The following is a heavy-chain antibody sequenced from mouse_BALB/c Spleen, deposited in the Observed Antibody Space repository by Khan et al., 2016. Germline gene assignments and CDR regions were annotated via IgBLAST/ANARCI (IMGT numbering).Heavy chain of an antibody. V-gene: IGHV3-6*02. CDR1: GYSITSGYY. CDR3: ARAWYFDY. Sequence: EVQLQESGPGLVRPSQSLSLTCSVTGYSITSGYYWNWIRQFPGNKLEWMGYISYDGSNNYNQSLKNRISITRDTSKNQFFLKLNSVTTEDTATYYCARAWYFDYWGQGTTLPVSS. J-gene: IGHJ2*01. CDR2: ISYDGSN.